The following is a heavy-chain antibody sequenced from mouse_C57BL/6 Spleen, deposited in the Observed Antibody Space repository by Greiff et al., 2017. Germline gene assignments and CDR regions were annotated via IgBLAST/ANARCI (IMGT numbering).Heavy chain of an antibody. J-gene: IGHJ4*01. Sequence: VQRVESGPELVKPGASVKLSCKASGYTFTSYDINWVKQRPGQGLEWIGWIYPRDGSTKYNEKFKGKATLTVDTSSSTAYMELHSLTSEDSAVYFCARGGSNYEEAMDYWGQGTSVTVSS. CDR1: GYTFTSYD. D-gene: IGHD1-1*01. CDR3: ARGGSNYEEAMDY. V-gene: IGHV1-85*01. CDR2: IYPRDGST.